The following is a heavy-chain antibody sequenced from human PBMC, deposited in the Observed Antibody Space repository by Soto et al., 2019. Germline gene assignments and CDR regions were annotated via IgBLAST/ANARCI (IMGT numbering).Heavy chain of an antibody. D-gene: IGHD3-10*01. Sequence: ESGGGLVQPGGSLRLSCAASGFTFSTYAMSWVRQAPGKGLEWVSGISGSGDSTYYADSVKGRFAISRDNSKNTLYLQMNSLRAEDTAVYYCAKDPYYGSGSHPPDYWGQGTLVTVSA. CDR2: ISGSGDST. V-gene: IGHV3-23*01. CDR1: GFTFSTYA. J-gene: IGHJ4*02. CDR3: AKDPYYGSGSHPPDY.